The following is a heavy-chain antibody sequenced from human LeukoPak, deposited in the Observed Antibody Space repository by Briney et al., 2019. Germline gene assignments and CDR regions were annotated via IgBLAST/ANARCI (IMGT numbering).Heavy chain of an antibody. Sequence: PSETLSLTCTVSGGSISSYYWSWIRQPPGKGLEWIGYIYYSGSTNYNPSLKSRVTISVDTSKNQFSLKLSSVTAADTAVYYCARDDYGDHEYFQHWGQGTLVTVSS. CDR3: ARDDYGDHEYFQH. D-gene: IGHD4-17*01. CDR1: GGSISSYY. J-gene: IGHJ1*01. V-gene: IGHV4-59*01. CDR2: IYYSGST.